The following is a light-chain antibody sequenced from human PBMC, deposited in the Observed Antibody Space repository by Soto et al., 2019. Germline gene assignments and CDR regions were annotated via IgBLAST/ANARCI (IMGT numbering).Light chain of an antibody. Sequence: EIVLTQSPGTLSLSPGERATLSCRASQSVSPYLAWYQHKPGQAPRLLIYGASSRATGIPDRFSGSGSGTDFTLTISRLEPEDFAVYYCQQYGSSPPLTFGPGTKVDLK. V-gene: IGKV3-20*01. CDR2: GAS. J-gene: IGKJ3*01. CDR1: QSVSPY. CDR3: QQYGSSPPLT.